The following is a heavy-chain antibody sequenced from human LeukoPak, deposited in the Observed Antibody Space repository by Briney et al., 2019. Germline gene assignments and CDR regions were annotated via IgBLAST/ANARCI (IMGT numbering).Heavy chain of an antibody. Sequence: GGSLRLSCATSGFTFSDYYMSWIRQAPGKGLEWVSYISSSGSTIYYADSVKGRFTISRDNAKNSLYLQMNSLRAEDTAVYYCARDRFDYGGNSVREGYWGQGTLVTVSS. V-gene: IGHV3-11*04. CDR2: ISSSGSTI. D-gene: IGHD4-23*01. J-gene: IGHJ4*02. CDR3: ARDRFDYGGNSVREGY. CDR1: GFTFSDYY.